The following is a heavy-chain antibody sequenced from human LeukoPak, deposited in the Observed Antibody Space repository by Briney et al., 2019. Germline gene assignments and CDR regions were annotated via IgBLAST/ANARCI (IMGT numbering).Heavy chain of an antibody. J-gene: IGHJ6*02. D-gene: IGHD7-27*01. CDR1: GFTFSRYW. Sequence: GGSLRLSCEASGFTFSRYWMQWVRQAPGKGLVWVSRINSDGSTTAYADSVKGRFTISRDNAKNTLYLQMNSLRAEDTAVYYCAWPGDYCAFYGMDVWGQGTTVTVSS. V-gene: IGHV3-74*01. CDR3: AWPGDYCAFYGMDV. CDR2: INSDGSTT.